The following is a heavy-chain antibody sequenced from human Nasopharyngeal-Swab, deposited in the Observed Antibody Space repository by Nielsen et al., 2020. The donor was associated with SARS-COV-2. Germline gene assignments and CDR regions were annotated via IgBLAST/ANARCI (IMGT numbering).Heavy chain of an antibody. D-gene: IGHD2-21*01. V-gene: IGHV5-51*01. CDR2: IYAGYSDT. CDR3: ARHLRRGGDSGGDWFDP. CDR1: GYSFTGYW. Sequence: KVSCKGSGYSFTGYWIGWVRQMPGKGLEWMGIIYAGYSDTRYSPSFQGQVTISADKSISTAYLQWSSLKASDTAMYYCARHLRRGGDSGGDWFDPWGQGTLVTVSS. J-gene: IGHJ5*02.